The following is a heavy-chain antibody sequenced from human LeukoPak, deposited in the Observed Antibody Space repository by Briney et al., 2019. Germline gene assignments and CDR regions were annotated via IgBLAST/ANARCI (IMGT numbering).Heavy chain of an antibody. Sequence: PSETLSLTCAVSGYSISSGYYWDWIRQPPGKGLEWIGTIYHSETTYYNPSLKSRVTISVDTSKNQFSLKLSSVTAADTAVYYCARMYSSSWYLNYWGQGTLVTVSS. CDR3: ARMYSSSWYLNY. CDR2: IYHSETT. V-gene: IGHV4-38-2*01. D-gene: IGHD6-13*01. J-gene: IGHJ4*02. CDR1: GYSISSGYY.